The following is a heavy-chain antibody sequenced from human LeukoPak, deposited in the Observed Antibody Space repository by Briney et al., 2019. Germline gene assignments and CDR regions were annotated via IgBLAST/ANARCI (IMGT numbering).Heavy chain of an antibody. CDR2: ISSSGSTI. CDR3: ARGGLRQQLVRGDHFDD. J-gene: IGHJ4*02. CDR1: GFTFSSYE. V-gene: IGHV3-48*03. D-gene: IGHD6-13*01. Sequence: GGSLRLSCAASGFTFSSYEMNWVRQAPGKGLEWVSYISSSGSTIYYADSVKGRFTISRDNAKNSLYLQMDSLRAEDTAVYYCARGGLRQQLVRGDHFDDWGQGTLATVSS.